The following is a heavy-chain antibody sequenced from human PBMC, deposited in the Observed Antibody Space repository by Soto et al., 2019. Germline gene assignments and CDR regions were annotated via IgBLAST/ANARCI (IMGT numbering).Heavy chain of an antibody. CDR3: ARVGCGGDCHNAFDI. D-gene: IGHD2-21*02. J-gene: IGHJ3*02. V-gene: IGHV4-31*03. CDR2: IYYSGST. CDR1: GGSISSGGYY. Sequence: QVQLQESGPGLVKPSQTLSLTCTVSGGSISSGGYYWSWIRQHPGKGLEWIGYIYYSGSTYYNPSLQSRVTISVNPSKNQFSLKLSSVTAADTAVYYCARVGCGGDCHNAFDIWGQGTMVTVSS.